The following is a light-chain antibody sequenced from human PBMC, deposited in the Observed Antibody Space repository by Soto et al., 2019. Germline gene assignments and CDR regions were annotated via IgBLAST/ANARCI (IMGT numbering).Light chain of an antibody. CDR2: GAS. CDR3: QQYGSSGT. V-gene: IGKV3-20*01. Sequence: EIVLTQSPGTLSLSPGERATLSCRASQSVSNNYLAWYQQKPGQTPRLLIYGASNRATGIPDRLSGSGSGRDFTLTNSRLEPEDFAVYYCQQYGSSGTFGQGNKGEIK. CDR1: QSVSNNY. J-gene: IGKJ1*01.